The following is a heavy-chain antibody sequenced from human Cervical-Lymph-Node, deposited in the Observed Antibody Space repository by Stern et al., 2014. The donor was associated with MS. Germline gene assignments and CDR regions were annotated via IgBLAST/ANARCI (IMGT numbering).Heavy chain of an antibody. CDR1: GVSIRDYY. J-gene: IGHJ5*02. CDR2: IYNSGGT. D-gene: IGHD3-22*01. CDR3: ARHYDSTGYGRENWFDP. Sequence: VHLVESGPGLVKPSETLSLTCTVSGVSIRDYYWSWIRQPPGKGLQWIGDIYNSGGTKYNPSLKSRVTISIDTSTKEFSLKLRSVTAADTAVYYCARHYDSTGYGRENWFDPWGQGTLVTVSS. V-gene: IGHV4-59*01.